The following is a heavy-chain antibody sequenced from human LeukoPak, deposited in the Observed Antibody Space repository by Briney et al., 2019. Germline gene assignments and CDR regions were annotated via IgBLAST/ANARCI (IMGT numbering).Heavy chain of an antibody. J-gene: IGHJ3*02. CDR3: ARDLWAI. CDR1: GFTFSSYA. D-gene: IGHD7-27*01. CDR2: ISYDGSNK. Sequence: PGGSLRLSCAASGFTFSSYAMHWVRQAPGKGLEWVAVISYDGSNKYYADSVKGRFTISRDNSKNTLYLQMNSLRAEDTAVYYCARDLWAIWGQGTMVTVSS. V-gene: IGHV3-30-3*01.